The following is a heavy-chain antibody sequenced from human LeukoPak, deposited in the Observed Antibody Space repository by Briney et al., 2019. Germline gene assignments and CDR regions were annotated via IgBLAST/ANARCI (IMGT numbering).Heavy chain of an antibody. V-gene: IGHV4-39*07. Sequence: SETLSLTCTVSGGSISSSGYYWGWIRQPPGKGLEWIGSMYHSGSTYYNPSLKSRVTISVDTSKNQFSLKLTSVTAADTAVYFCARTQSSGIVGATTQFDYWGQGTLVTVSS. CDR3: ARTQSSGIVGATTQFDY. D-gene: IGHD1-26*01. J-gene: IGHJ4*02. CDR1: GGSISSSGYY. CDR2: MYHSGST.